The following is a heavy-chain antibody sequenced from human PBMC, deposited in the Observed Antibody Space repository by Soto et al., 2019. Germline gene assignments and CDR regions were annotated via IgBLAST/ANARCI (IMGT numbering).Heavy chain of an antibody. J-gene: IGHJ6*02. CDR3: ARYLYFILAVPLYGMDV. CDR2: ISASGGTT. V-gene: IGHV3-48*03. CDR1: GFTFSDHA. Sequence: GGSLRLSCVISGFTFSDHAMNWVRQAPGKGPEWVSRISASGGTTSYADSVKGRFTISRDNARDSLYLHVNNLRAEDTAIYYCARYLYFILAVPLYGMDVWGQGTTVTDSS. D-gene: IGHD3-9*01.